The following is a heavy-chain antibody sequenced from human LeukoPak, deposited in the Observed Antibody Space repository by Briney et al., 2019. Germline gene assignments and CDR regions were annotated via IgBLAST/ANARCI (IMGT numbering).Heavy chain of an antibody. V-gene: IGHV3-33*01. CDR1: GFTFSTYG. Sequence: PGGSLRLSCAASGFTFSTYGMHWVRQAPGKGLEGVAVISYDGNNKFYVDSVRGRFTISRDNSKKRLYLQMNSLRAEDTAVYYCARAYYSDITDYPYIGYWGQGVLVTVSS. CDR2: ISYDGNNK. D-gene: IGHD3-22*01. J-gene: IGHJ4*02. CDR3: ARAYYSDITDYPYIGY.